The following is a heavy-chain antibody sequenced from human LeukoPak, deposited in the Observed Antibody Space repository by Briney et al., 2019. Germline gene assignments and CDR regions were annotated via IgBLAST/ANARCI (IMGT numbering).Heavy chain of an antibody. Sequence: GGSLRLSCAASGFTFSTYAMHWVRQAPGKGLQWVAAMSYDGRNKYYADSVRGRFTISRDNTKSTLYLQMDSLRADDTAVYYCARAYGDYVSRFDYWGQGILVTVSS. CDR3: ARAYGDYVSRFDY. CDR1: GFTFSTYA. CDR2: MSYDGRNK. V-gene: IGHV3-30*01. D-gene: IGHD4-17*01. J-gene: IGHJ4*02.